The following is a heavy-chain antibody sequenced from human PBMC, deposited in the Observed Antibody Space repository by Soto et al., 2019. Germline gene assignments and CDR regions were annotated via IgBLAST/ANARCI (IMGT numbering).Heavy chain of an antibody. CDR2: INAGNGNT. J-gene: IGHJ4*02. CDR3: ARSIVVVTALDY. D-gene: IGHD2-21*02. CDR1: GYTFTSYA. Sequence: QVQLVQSGAEEKKPGASVKVSCKASGYTFTSYAMHWVRQAPGQRLEWMGWINAGNGNTKYSQKFQGRVTITRDTSGSTAYMEVSSLRSGDTGVYYCARSIVVVTALDYWGQGNLVTVSS. V-gene: IGHV1-3*05.